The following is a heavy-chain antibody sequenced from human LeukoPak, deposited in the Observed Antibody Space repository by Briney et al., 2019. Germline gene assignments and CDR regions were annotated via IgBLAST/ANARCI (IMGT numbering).Heavy chain of an antibody. CDR3: ARGGSTGWYSFDY. V-gene: IGHV3-20*04. CDR2: INWNGGST. CDR1: GFRFDDYG. J-gene: IGHJ4*02. D-gene: IGHD6-19*01. Sequence: GGSLRLSCVASGFRFDDYGMIWVRQAPGKGLEWVSGINWNGGSTGYADSVKGRFTISRDNAKNSLYLRMNSLRAEDTALYYCARGGSTGWYSFDYWGQGTLVTVSS.